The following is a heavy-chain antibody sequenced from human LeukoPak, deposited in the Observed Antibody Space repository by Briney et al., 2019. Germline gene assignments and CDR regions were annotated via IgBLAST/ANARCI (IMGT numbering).Heavy chain of an antibody. CDR2: ISSGGSTI. CDR3: ARDYYDSSGYYAAFDI. Sequence: GGSLRLSCAASGFIFSDYYMSWIRQAPGKGLEWVSYISSGGSTIYYADSVKGRFTISRDNAKNSLYLQMNSLRAEDTAVYYCARDYYDSSGYYAAFDIWGQGTMVTVSS. J-gene: IGHJ3*02. CDR1: GFIFSDYY. D-gene: IGHD3-22*01. V-gene: IGHV3-11*01.